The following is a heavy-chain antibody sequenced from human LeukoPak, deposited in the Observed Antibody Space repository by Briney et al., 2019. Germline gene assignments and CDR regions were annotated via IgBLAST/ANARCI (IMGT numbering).Heavy chain of an antibody. J-gene: IGHJ4*02. CDR1: GGSISSYY. D-gene: IGHD5-18*01. CDR2: IYYSGST. CDR3: ARESTAMPNYFDY. Sequence: KTSETLSLTCTVSGGSISSYYWSWIRQPPGKGLEWIGYIYYSGSTNYNPSLKSRVTISVDTSKNQFSLKLSSVTAADTAVYYCARESTAMPNYFDYWGQGTLVTVSS. V-gene: IGHV4-59*01.